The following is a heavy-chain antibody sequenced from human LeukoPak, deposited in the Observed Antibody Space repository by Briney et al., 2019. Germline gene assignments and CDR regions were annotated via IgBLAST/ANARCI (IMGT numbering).Heavy chain of an antibody. CDR2: TRNKANKYTT. J-gene: IGHJ4*02. CDR1: GFTFSDHY. V-gene: IGHV3-72*01. D-gene: IGHD6-19*01. Sequence: PGGSLRLSWAASGFTFSDHYMDWVGQAPGKGLEGVGLTRNKANKYTTEYAASVKGRFTISRDDSKNSLYLQMNSLKSEDTAVYYCATFWYTSGWYPDCWGQGTLVTVSS. CDR3: ATFWYTSGWYPDC.